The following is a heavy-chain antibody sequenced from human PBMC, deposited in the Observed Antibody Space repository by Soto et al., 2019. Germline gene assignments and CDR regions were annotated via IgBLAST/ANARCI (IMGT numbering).Heavy chain of an antibody. CDR3: ARRSSGSWGSWFDP. CDR1: GYSFTNFW. V-gene: IGHV5-10-1*01. D-gene: IGHD1-26*01. J-gene: IGHJ5*02. CDR2: IDPSDSYT. Sequence: GESLKISCETSGYSFTNFWISWVRQMPGKGLEWMGRIDPSDSYTNYSPSFQGHVTFSADESISTAYLQWSSLKASDTAMYYCARRSSGSWGSWFDPWGQGTLVTVSS.